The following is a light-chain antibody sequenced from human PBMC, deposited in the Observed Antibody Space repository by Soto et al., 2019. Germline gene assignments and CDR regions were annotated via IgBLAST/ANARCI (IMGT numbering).Light chain of an antibody. V-gene: IGKV3-20*01. CDR1: QSVSNNY. J-gene: IGKJ5*01. CDR3: QQYGSSLIT. CDR2: GAS. Sequence: EIVLTQSPGTLSLSPGERATLSCRASQSVSNNYLAWYQQKPGQAPRLLIYGASNRATGIPDRFSGSGSGTDFTITISRLEPEDFAVYYCQQYGSSLITFGQGTRLEIK.